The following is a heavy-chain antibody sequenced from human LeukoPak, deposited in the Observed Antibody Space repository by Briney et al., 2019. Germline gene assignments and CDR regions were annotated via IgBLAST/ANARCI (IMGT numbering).Heavy chain of an antibody. J-gene: IGHJ6*02. CDR1: GLTFSYYA. CDR2: VSGGGSPT. D-gene: IGHD3-9*01. Sequence: GGSLRLSCAASGLTFSYYAMSWVRQAPGKGLEWVSVVSGGGSPTYYADSVKGRFTTSRDNSKNTLYLQMNSLRAEDTAVYYCARSIGLTGGGVDVWGQGTTVTVSS. V-gene: IGHV3-23*01. CDR3: ARSIGLTGGGVDV.